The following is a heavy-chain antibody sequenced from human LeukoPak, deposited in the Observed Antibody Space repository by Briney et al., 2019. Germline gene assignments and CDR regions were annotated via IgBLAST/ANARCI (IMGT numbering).Heavy chain of an antibody. CDR2: IYYSGSS. V-gene: IGHV4-59*08. D-gene: IGHD2-8*01. J-gene: IGHJ6*02. Sequence: SETLSLTCTVSSGCINSYYWSWIRQPPGKGLEWIGYIYYSGSSNYNPSLKSRVTISADTSKNQFSLKLSSVTAADTAVYYCARSNEVGFLGDVWGQGTTVTVSS. CDR3: ARSNEVGFLGDV. CDR1: SGCINSYY.